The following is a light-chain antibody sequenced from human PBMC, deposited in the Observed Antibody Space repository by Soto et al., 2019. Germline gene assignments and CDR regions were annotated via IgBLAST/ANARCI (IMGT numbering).Light chain of an antibody. Sequence: DIQITQSPSTLSGSVGDRVTITCGASQTISSWLAWYQQKPGKAPKLLIYKASTLKSGVPSRFSGSGSGTDFTLTISSLQPEDFATYYCQQVNVYPSTFGGGTKVDIK. CDR1: QTISSW. J-gene: IGKJ4*01. CDR3: QQVNVYPST. CDR2: KAS. V-gene: IGKV1-5*03.